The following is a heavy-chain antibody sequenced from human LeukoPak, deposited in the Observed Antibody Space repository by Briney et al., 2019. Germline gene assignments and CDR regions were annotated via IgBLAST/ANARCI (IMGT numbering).Heavy chain of an antibody. CDR2: ISGSGGST. J-gene: IGHJ6*02. D-gene: IGHD2-15*01. CDR1: GFTFSSYA. V-gene: IGHV3-23*01. CDR3: AKLMSVLGYCSGGSCYDYYYGMDV. Sequence: GGSLRLSCAASGFTFSSYAMSWVRQAPGKGLEWVSAISGSGGSTYYADSVKGRFTISRDNSKNTLYLQMNSLRAEDTAVYYCAKLMSVLGYCSGGSCYDYYYGMDVWGQGTTVTVS.